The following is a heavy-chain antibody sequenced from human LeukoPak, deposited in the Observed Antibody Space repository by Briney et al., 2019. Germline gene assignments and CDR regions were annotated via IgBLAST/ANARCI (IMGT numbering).Heavy chain of an antibody. CDR3: ARDLSPVVRASPMGY. J-gene: IGHJ4*02. D-gene: IGHD3-10*01. Sequence: PGGSLRLSCAASGFTFTNYGMHWVREAPGKGLGWVALITYDGYYKYYSDSVKGRFTISSDTSKNTLYLQMNSLRAEDTAVYYCARDLSPVVRASPMGYWGQGTPVTVSS. CDR2: ITYDGYYK. V-gene: IGHV3-30*03. CDR1: GFTFTNYG.